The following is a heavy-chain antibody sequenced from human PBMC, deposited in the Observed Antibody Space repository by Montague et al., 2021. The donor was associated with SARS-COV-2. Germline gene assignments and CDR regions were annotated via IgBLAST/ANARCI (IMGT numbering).Heavy chain of an antibody. CDR1: GGSISTYY. D-gene: IGHD5-24*01. CDR3: AQLRTFYFDS. J-gene: IGHJ4*02. CDR2: IYYSGSA. V-gene: IGHV4-59*08. Sequence: SETLSLTCTVSGGSISTYYWSWIRQPPGKGLEWIGYIYYSGSANXNPSPKSRVTISVDTSKNQFTLKLSSVTAADTAVYYCAQLRTFYFDSWGQGTLVTVSS.